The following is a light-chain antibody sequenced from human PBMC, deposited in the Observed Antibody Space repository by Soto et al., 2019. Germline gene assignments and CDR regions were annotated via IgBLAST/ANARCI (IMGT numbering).Light chain of an antibody. CDR1: SSNIGAGYD. CDR3: QSYDSSLSGSNVV. CDR2: GNS. Sequence: QPVVTQPPSVSGVPGQRVTISCTGSSSNIGAGYDVHWYQQLPGTAPKLLIYGNSNRPSGVPDRFSGSKSGTSASLAITGLQAEDEADYYCQSYDSSLSGSNVVFGGGTKLTVL. J-gene: IGLJ2*01. V-gene: IGLV1-40*01.